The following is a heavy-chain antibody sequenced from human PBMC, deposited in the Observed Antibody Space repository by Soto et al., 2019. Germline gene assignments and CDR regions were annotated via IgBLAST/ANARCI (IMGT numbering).Heavy chain of an antibody. CDR1: GYTFTGYY. V-gene: IGHV1-2*04. CDR2: INPNSGGT. J-gene: IGHJ4*02. CDR3: ARPRGSYRLFDY. D-gene: IGHD3-16*02. Sequence: ASVKVSCKASGYTFTGYYMHWVRQAPGQGLEWMGWINPNSGGTNYAQKFQGWVTMTRDTSISTAYMELSSLRSEDTAVYYCARPRGSYRLFDYWGQGTLVTVSS.